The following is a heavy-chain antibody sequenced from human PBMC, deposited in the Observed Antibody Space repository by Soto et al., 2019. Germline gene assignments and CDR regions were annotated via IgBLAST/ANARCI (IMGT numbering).Heavy chain of an antibody. V-gene: IGHV1-69*13. CDR1: GGTFSSYA. CDR2: IIPIFGTA. Sequence: ASLKVSCKASGGTFSSYAISWVRQAPGQGLEWMGGIIPIFGTANYAQKFQGRVTITADESTSTAYMELSSLRSEDTAVYYCARYCSGGSCYSDNWCDPWGQGTLVTV. CDR3: ARYCSGGSCYSDNWCDP. J-gene: IGHJ5*02. D-gene: IGHD2-15*01.